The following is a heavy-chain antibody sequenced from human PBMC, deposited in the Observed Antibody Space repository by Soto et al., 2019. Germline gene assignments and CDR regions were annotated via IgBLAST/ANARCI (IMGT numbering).Heavy chain of an antibody. Sequence: GESLKISCKGSGYSFAGYWITWVRQKPGKGLEWMGRIDPSDSQTYYSPSFRGHVTISVTKSITTVFLQWSSLRASDTAMYYCARQIHDSDTGPNFQYYFDSWGQGTRVTVSS. V-gene: IGHV5-10-1*01. CDR1: GYSFAGYW. J-gene: IGHJ4*02. D-gene: IGHD5-18*01. CDR2: IDPSDSQT. CDR3: ARQIHDSDTGPNFQYYFDS.